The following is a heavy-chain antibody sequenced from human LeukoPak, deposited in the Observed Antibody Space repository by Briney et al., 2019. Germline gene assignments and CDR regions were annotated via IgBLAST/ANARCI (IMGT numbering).Heavy chain of an antibody. V-gene: IGHV4-59*01. J-gene: IGHJ4*02. CDR1: GGSISSYY. D-gene: IGHD3-22*01. Sequence: SETLSLTCTVSGGSISSYYWNWIRRPPGKGLDWIGYIYYSGSTNYNPSLKSRVTISVDTSKNQFSLKLSSVTAADTAVYYCARGNYYDSSGYYYWGQGTLVTVSS. CDR3: ARGNYYDSSGYYY. CDR2: IYYSGST.